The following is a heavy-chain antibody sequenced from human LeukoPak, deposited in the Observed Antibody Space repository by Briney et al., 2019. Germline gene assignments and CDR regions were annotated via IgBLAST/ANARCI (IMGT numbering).Heavy chain of an antibody. Sequence: PGGSLRLSCAASGFTFSSYAMHWVRQAPGKGLEWVAVISYDGSNKYYADSVKGRFTISRDNSKNTLYLQMNSLRAEDTAVYYCARGRDYYGSYYFDYWGQGILVTVSS. V-gene: IGHV3-30*04. CDR2: ISYDGSNK. D-gene: IGHD3-10*01. J-gene: IGHJ4*02. CDR3: ARGRDYYGSYYFDY. CDR1: GFTFSSYA.